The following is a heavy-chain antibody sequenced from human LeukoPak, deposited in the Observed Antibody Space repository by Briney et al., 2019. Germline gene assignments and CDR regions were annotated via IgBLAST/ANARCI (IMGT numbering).Heavy chain of an antibody. J-gene: IGHJ3*02. V-gene: IGHV3-23*01. CDR2: ISGSGGRP. CDR1: GFTFNRYA. D-gene: IGHD4-17*01. Sequence: GGSLRLSCAASGFTFNRYAMNWVRQAPGKGLECVSSISGSGGRPYYADSVKGRFTISRDNSKNTLYLQMNSLRAENTAEYYCAKDRDDYGDPDVFDMWGQGTMVTVS. CDR3: AKDRDDYGDPDVFDM.